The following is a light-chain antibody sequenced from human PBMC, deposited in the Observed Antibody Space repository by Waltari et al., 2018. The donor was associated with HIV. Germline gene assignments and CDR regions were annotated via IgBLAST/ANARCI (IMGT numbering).Light chain of an antibody. J-gene: IGLJ3*02. V-gene: IGLV1-40*01. CDR3: QSYDSSLSGSWV. Sequence: QSVLTQPPSVSGAPGQRVTISCTGSSSNIGAGYDVHWYQQLPGTAPILLICGNSNRPSGVPDRFSGSKSGTSASLAITGLQAEDEADYYCQSYDSSLSGSWVFGGGTKLTVL. CDR1: SSNIGAGYD. CDR2: GNS.